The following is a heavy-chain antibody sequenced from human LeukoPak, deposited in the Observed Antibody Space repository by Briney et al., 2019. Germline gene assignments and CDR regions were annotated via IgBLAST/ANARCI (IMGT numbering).Heavy chain of an antibody. CDR1: GYTFTGYY. CDR2: INPNSGGT. CDR3: ARGYSSSWYDNFDY. D-gene: IGHD6-13*01. Sequence: ASVKVSCKASGYTFTGYYMHWVRQAPGQGLEWMGWINPNSGGTNYAQKFQGRVTMTRDTSISTVYMELSRLRSDDTAVYYCARGYSSSWYDNFDYWGQGTLVTVSS. V-gene: IGHV1-2*02. J-gene: IGHJ4*02.